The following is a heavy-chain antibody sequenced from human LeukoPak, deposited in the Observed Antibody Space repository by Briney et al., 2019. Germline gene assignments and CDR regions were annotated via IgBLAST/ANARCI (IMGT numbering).Heavy chain of an antibody. D-gene: IGHD5-24*01. Sequence: SETLSLTCNFSSDSMTYIFWSWIRQPAGKGLEWIGRIYSSGSAHYNPSLKSRVTISVDTSKNQFSLKLSSVTAADTAVYYCARKSVRDGYNLFDYWGQGTLVTVSS. CDR1: SDSMTYIF. V-gene: IGHV4-4*07. J-gene: IGHJ4*02. CDR3: ARKSVRDGYNLFDY. CDR2: IYSSGSA.